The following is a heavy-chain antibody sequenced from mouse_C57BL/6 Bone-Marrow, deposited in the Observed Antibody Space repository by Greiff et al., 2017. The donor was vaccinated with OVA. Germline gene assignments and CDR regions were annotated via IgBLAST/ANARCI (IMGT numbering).Heavy chain of an antibody. CDR1: GYTFTSYW. Sequence: QVQLQQPGAELVMPGASVKLSCKASGYTFTSYWMHWVKQRPGQGLEWIGEIDTSDSYTNYNQKFKGKSTLTVDKSASTAYMQLSSLTSEDSAVYYCARGTGNQGFAYWGQGTLVTVSA. CDR3: ARGTGNQGFAY. CDR2: IDTSDSYT. V-gene: IGHV1-69*01. D-gene: IGHD2-1*01. J-gene: IGHJ3*01.